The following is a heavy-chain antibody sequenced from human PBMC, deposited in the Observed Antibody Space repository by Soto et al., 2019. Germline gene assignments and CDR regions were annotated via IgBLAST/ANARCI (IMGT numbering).Heavy chain of an antibody. CDR1: GGSISSSSYY. J-gene: IGHJ5*02. CDR2: IYYSGST. D-gene: IGHD3-3*01. CDR3: ARLGGILFFLEGSPETNCSDP. V-gene: IGHV4-39*01. Sequence: SETLSLTCTVSGGSISSSSYYWGWIRQPPGKGLEWIGSIYYSGSTYYNPSLKSRVTISVDTSKNQFSLKLSSVTAADTAVYYCARLGGILFFLEGSPETNCSDPGGQETRVTVS.